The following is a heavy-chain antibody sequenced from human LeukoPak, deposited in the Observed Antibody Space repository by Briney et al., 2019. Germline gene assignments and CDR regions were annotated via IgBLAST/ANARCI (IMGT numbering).Heavy chain of an antibody. J-gene: IGHJ5*02. CDR2: ISSSSSTI. CDR1: GFTFSSYS. V-gene: IGHV3-48*01. CDR3: ARVWGTKLFGWFDP. Sequence: PGGSLRLSCAASGFTFSSYSMNWVRQAPGKGLEWVSYISSSSSTIYYADSVKGRFTISRDNAKNSLYLQMNSLRAEDTAVYYCARVWGTKLFGWFDPWGQGTLVTVSS. D-gene: IGHD7-27*01.